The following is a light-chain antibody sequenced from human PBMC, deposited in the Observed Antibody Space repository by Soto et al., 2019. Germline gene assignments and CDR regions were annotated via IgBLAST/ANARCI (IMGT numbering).Light chain of an antibody. Sequence: DIQMTQSPSTRSASVGDRVTITCRASQSISSWLAWYQQKPGKAPKLLIYDAYSMESGTPSRFSGRRSGTEFTLPIASVQPEHFATYYCQQYSSYSPLTSGGGTKV. CDR3: QQYSSYSPLT. J-gene: IGKJ4*01. CDR1: QSISSW. V-gene: IGKV1-5*01. CDR2: DAY.